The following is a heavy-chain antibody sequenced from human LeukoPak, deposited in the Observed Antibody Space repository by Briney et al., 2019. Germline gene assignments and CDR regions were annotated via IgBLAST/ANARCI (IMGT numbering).Heavy chain of an antibody. Sequence: PGGSLRLSCAASGFTFSSYWMSWVRQAPGKGLEWVANIKQDGSEKYYVDSVKGRFTISRDNAKNSLYLQMNSLRAEDTAVYYCARDGVLYVWGSKDAFDIWGQGTMVTVSS. CDR2: IKQDGSEK. CDR3: ARDGVLYVWGSKDAFDI. CDR1: GFTFSSYW. J-gene: IGHJ3*02. D-gene: IGHD3-16*01. V-gene: IGHV3-7*01.